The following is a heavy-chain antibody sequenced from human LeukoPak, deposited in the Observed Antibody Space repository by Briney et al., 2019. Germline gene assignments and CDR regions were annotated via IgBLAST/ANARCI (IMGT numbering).Heavy chain of an antibody. CDR3: AKSTAMVTSFDY. D-gene: IGHD5-18*01. CDR2: ISGSGGST. Sequence: GASLRLSCAPSGFTFSSYAMSWVRQAPGKGLKWASAISGSGGSTYYADSVKGRFTISRDNSKNTLYLQMNSLRAEDTAVYYCAKSTAMVTSFDYWGQGTLVTVSS. J-gene: IGHJ4*02. CDR1: GFTFSSYA. V-gene: IGHV3-23*01.